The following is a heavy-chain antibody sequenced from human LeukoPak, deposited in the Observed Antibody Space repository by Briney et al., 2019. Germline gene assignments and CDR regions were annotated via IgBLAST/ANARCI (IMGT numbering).Heavy chain of an antibody. CDR1: GFTFSSYA. CDR2: ISYDGSNK. V-gene: IGHV3-30-3*01. J-gene: IGHJ4*02. Sequence: GGSLRLSCAASGFTFSSYAMHWVRQAPGKGLEWVAVISYDGSNKYYADSVKGRFTISRDNSKNTLYLQMNSLRAEDTAVYYCAREKAVAVPFDYWGQGTLVTVSS. D-gene: IGHD6-19*01. CDR3: AREKAVAVPFDY.